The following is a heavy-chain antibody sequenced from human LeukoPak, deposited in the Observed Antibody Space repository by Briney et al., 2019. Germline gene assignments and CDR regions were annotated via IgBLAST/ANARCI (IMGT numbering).Heavy chain of an antibody. D-gene: IGHD3-22*01. Sequence: GGSLRLSCAASGFSFASYAMSWVSQAQGQGLEWVSTIIGSGDSTYYADSVKGRLTISRDNSKNTLYLQMNSLKAEDTAVYYCAKDYYDSSGYYHYDAFDIWGQGTMVTVSS. J-gene: IGHJ3*02. CDR3: AKDYYDSSGYYHYDAFDI. V-gene: IGHV3-23*01. CDR1: GFSFASYA. CDR2: IIGSGDST.